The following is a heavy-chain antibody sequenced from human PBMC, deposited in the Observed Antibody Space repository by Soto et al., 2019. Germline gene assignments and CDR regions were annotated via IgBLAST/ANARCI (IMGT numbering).Heavy chain of an antibody. CDR1: GFTFSTFP. CDR3: AKRGSGTYYID. CDR2: ISGSGDST. Sequence: EVQLLESGGGWVQPGGSLRLSWAAAGFTFSTFPMKWVRQAPGKGLEWVSTISGSGDSTDYADSVKGRFTISRDNSKTTLYLQMNSLRAEDTAVYYCAKRGSGTYYIDWGQGTLVTVSS. J-gene: IGHJ4*02. V-gene: IGHV3-23*01. D-gene: IGHD1-26*01.